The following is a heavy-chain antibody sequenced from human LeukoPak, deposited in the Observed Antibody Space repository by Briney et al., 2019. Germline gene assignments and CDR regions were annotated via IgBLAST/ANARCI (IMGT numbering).Heavy chain of an antibody. CDR2: ISYDGNNK. V-gene: IGHV3-30-3*01. Sequence: GGSLRLSCTASGFTFSSYAMHWVRQAPGKGLEWVAIISYDGNNKYYADSVKGRFIISRDNSKKMLYLQMSSLRTEDSAVYYCARDPKGGFSYGWGAFDIWGQGTMVTVSS. D-gene: IGHD5-18*01. CDR1: GFTFSSYA. CDR3: ARDPKGGFSYGWGAFDI. J-gene: IGHJ3*02.